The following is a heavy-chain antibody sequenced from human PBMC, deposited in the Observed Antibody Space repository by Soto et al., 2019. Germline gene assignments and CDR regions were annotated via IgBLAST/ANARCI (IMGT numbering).Heavy chain of an antibody. CDR1: GGTFSSYA. CDR2: IIPIFGTA. V-gene: IGHV1-69*13. Sequence: GASVKVSCKASGGTFSSYAISWVRQAPGQGLEWMGGIIPIFGTANYAQKFQGRVTITADESTSTAYMELSSLRSEDTAVYYCAVPGGAVALHDAFDIWGQGTMVTVSS. D-gene: IGHD6-19*01. J-gene: IGHJ3*02. CDR3: AVPGGAVALHDAFDI.